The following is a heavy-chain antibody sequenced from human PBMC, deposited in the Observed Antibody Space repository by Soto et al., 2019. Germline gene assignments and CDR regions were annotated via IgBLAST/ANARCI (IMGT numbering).Heavy chain of an antibody. J-gene: IGHJ5*02. CDR2: INPSGGST. V-gene: IGHV1-46*01. CDR3: ARDGGSSSSGMYNRFDH. CDR1: GYTFTSYY. D-gene: IGHD6-6*01. Sequence: QVQLVKSGAEVKKPGASVKVSCKASGYTFTSYYMHWVRQAPGQGLERMGIINPSGGSTSYAQKFQVRGTKARDKSTSTVYMELSSLRSEDTAVYYCARDGGSSSSGMYNRFDHWGQGTLVTVSS.